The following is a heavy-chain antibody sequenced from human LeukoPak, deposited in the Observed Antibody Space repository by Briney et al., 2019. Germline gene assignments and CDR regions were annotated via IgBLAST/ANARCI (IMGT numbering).Heavy chain of an antibody. D-gene: IGHD3-22*01. CDR1: GGSISSGSYY. CDR2: IYTSGST. J-gene: IGHJ3*02. Sequence: SQTLSLTCTVSGGSISSGSYYWSWIRQPAGKGLEWIGRIYTSGSTNYNPSLKSRVTISVDTSKNQFSPKLSSVTAADTAVYYCARYSSANGYAFDIWGQGTMVTVSS. CDR3: ARYSSANGYAFDI. V-gene: IGHV4-61*02.